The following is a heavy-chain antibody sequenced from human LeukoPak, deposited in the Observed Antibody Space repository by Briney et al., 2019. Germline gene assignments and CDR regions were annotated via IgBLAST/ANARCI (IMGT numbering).Heavy chain of an antibody. CDR2: IIPIFGTA. J-gene: IGHJ4*02. CDR3: AGSLGYCTSNVCYLKY. D-gene: IGHD2-8*01. CDR1: GGTFRSYA. Sequence: SVKVSCKASGGTFRSYAITWVRQAPGQGLEWMGGIIPIFGTANYARKFQDRVTITADESTNTAYMELRSLRSDDTAVYYCAGSLGYCTSNVCYLKYWGQGTLVTVSS. V-gene: IGHV1-69*01.